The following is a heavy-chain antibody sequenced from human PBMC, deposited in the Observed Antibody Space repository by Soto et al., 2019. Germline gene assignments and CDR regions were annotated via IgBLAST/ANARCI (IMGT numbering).Heavy chain of an antibody. J-gene: IGHJ4*02. Sequence: PGGSLRLSCAASGFTFSSYAMHWVRQAPGKGLEYVSAISSNGGSTYYANSVKGRFTISRDNSKNTLYLQMGSLRAEDMAVYYCARDRTPYCGGDCYSYYFDYWGQGTLVTVS. D-gene: IGHD2-21*01. CDR2: ISSNGGST. CDR3: ARDRTPYCGGDCYSYYFDY. V-gene: IGHV3-64*01. CDR1: GFTFSSYA.